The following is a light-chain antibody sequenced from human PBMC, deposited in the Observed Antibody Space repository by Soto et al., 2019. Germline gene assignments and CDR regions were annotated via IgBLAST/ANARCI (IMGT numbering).Light chain of an antibody. CDR1: QNISNH. CDR2: AAS. J-gene: IGKJ1*01. V-gene: IGKV1-39*01. CDR3: QHCENYRST. Sequence: IEMTQSPSSLSASVEDRVIITCRASQNISNHVDWYQQKPGQAPKLLIYAASRLFTGVSSRFSGSRSGTDFSLTINGLQPEDYATYFCQHCENYRSTFGQGTKVDIK.